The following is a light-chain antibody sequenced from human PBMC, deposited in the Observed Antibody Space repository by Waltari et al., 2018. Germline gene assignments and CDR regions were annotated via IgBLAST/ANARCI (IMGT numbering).Light chain of an antibody. V-gene: IGLV1-47*01. J-gene: IGLJ2*01. CDR2: KDN. CDR3: AAWDDSGSRLV. CDR1: SSNIGTNF. Sequence: QSVLTQPPSTSGTPGQRVTISCSGSSSNIGTNFVYWYQQLPGTAHKLLIFKDNNPPSVVLDRFSDSSAGTSASLAIIGLRSEDEADYYCAAWDDSGSRLVFGGGTKVTVL.